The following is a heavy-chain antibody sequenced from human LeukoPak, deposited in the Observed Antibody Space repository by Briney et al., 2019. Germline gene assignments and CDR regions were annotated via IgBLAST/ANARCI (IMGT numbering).Heavy chain of an antibody. Sequence: GGSLRLSCAASGFTFSSYSMNWVRQAPGKGLEWVSYISSSSSTIYYADSVKGRFTISRDNAKNSLFLQVNSLRAEDTAVYYCARDIATAGHLAFDYWGQGALVTVSS. CDR1: GFTFSSYS. V-gene: IGHV3-48*01. J-gene: IGHJ4*02. D-gene: IGHD6-13*01. CDR2: ISSSSSTI. CDR3: ARDIATAGHLAFDY.